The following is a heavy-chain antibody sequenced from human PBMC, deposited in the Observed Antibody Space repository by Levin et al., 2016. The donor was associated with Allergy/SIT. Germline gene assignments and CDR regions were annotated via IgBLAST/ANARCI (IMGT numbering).Heavy chain of an antibody. CDR3: AREQDDFWSGYRSGFDY. Sequence: VRQMPGKGLEWIGYIYYSGSTNYNPSLKSRVTISVDTSKNQFSLKLSSVTAADTAVYYCAREQDDFWSGYRSGFDYWGQGTLVTVSS. CDR2: IYYSGST. D-gene: IGHD3-3*01. V-gene: IGHV4-59*01. J-gene: IGHJ4*02.